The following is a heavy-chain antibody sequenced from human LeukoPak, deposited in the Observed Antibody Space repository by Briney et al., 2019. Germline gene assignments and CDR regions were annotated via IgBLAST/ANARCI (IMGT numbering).Heavy chain of an antibody. J-gene: IGHJ4*02. D-gene: IGHD3-16*01. CDR3: ARGGGGAAAMYYFDY. V-gene: IGHV3-7*03. Sequence: GGSLRLSCAASGFTFSSYWMTWVRQAPGKGLEWVANIKRDGSEKFYVDSVKGRFTISRDNAKNSLYLQMNSLRAEDTALYYCARGGGGAAAMYYFDYWGQGTLVTVSS. CDR2: IKRDGSEK. CDR1: GFTFSSYW.